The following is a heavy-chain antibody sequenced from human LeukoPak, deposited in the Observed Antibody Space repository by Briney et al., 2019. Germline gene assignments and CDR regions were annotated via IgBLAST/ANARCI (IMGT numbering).Heavy chain of an antibody. J-gene: IGHJ3*02. Sequence: GGSLRLSCAASGFTFSSYAMSWVRQAPGKGLEWVSGISGSDRSTYYADSVKGRFIISRDNSKDTLYLQMNSLRAEDTAVYYCAKDTSVGAFDIWGQGTMVTVSS. D-gene: IGHD5/OR15-5a*01. V-gene: IGHV3-23*01. CDR2: ISGSDRST. CDR3: AKDTSVGAFDI. CDR1: GFTFSSYA.